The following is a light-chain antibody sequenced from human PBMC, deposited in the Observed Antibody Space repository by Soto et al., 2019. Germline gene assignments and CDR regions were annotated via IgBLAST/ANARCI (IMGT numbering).Light chain of an antibody. Sequence: EIVMTPSPPTPPVSPGPRAPPPSRASQSVSSNLAWYQQKPGQAPRLLIYGASTRATGIPARFSGSGSGTEFTLTISSLQSEDFAVYYCQQYNNWPITFGQGTRLEIK. CDR2: GAS. CDR3: QQYNNWPIT. V-gene: IGKV3-15*01. CDR1: QSVSSN. J-gene: IGKJ5*01.